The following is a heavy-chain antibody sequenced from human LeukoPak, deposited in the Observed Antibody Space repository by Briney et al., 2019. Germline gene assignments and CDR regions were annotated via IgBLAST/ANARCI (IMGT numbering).Heavy chain of an antibody. CDR3: ARGIAAAGSYYYYYMDV. CDR2: INWNGGST. D-gene: IGHD6-13*01. J-gene: IGHJ6*03. V-gene: IGHV3-20*04. Sequence: GGSLRLSCAASGFTFDDYGMSWVRQAPGKGLEWVSGINWNGGSTGYADSVKGRFTISRDNAKNSLYLQMNSLRAEDTALYYCARGIAAAGSYYYYYMDVWGKGTTVTISS. CDR1: GFTFDDYG.